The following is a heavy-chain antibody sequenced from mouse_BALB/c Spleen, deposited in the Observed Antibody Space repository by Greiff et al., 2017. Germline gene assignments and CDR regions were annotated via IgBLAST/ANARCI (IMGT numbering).Heavy chain of an antibody. D-gene: IGHD1-1*01. J-gene: IGHJ2*01. V-gene: IGHV5-6*01. Sequence: DVQLVESGGDLVKPGGSLKLSCAASGFTFSSYGMSWVRQTPDKRLEWVATISSGGSYTYYPDSVKGRFTISRDNAKNTLYLQMSSLKSEDTAMYYCARWITTVVAGDYWGQGTTLTVSS. CDR1: GFTFSSYG. CDR2: ISSGGSYT. CDR3: ARWITTVVAGDY.